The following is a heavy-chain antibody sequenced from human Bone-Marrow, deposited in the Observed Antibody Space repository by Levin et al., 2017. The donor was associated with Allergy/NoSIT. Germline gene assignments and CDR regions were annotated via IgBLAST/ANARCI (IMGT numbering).Heavy chain of an antibody. V-gene: IGHV3-48*03. D-gene: IGHD3-22*01. J-gene: IGHJ6*02. CDR1: GFTFSSYE. CDR2: ISSSGSTI. CDR3: ARALDSSGYSYYYYYGMDV. Sequence: GGSLRLSCAASGFTFSSYEMNWVRQAPGKGLEWVSYISSSGSTIYYADSVKGRFTISRDNAKNSLYLQMNSLRAEDTAVYYCARALDSSGYSYYYYYGMDVWGQGTTVTVSS.